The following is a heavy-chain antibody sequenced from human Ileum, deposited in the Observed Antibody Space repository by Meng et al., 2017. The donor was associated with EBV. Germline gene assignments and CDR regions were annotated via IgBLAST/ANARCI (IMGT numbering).Heavy chain of an antibody. D-gene: IGHD6-19*01. J-gene: IGHJ4*02. Sequence: VQLRELVPGLGKPLGTLSLTCAVSGGSISSSNWWSWVRQPPGKGLEWIGEIYHSGSTNYNPFLKSRVTISVDKSKNQFSLNLSSVTAADTAVYYCARVGQWLPIDYWGQGTLVTVSS. CDR2: IYHSGST. CDR3: ARVGQWLPIDY. CDR1: GGSISSSNW. V-gene: IGHV4-4*02.